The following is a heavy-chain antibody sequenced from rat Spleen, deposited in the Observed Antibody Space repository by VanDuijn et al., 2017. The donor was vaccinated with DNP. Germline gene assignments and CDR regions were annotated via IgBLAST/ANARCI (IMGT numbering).Heavy chain of an antibody. D-gene: IGHD1-2*01. CDR1: GFTFSNYD. CDR2: ISPSGGST. J-gene: IGHJ3*01. V-gene: IGHV5S13*01. CDR3: ARLGVTLGAGHWFAY. Sequence: EVQLVESGGGLVQPGRSLKLSCAASGFTFSNYDMAWVRQAPTKGLEWVASISPSGGSTYYRDSVKGRFTISRDNAKNTQYLQMDSLRSEDTATYYCARLGVTLGAGHWFAYWGQGTLVTVSS.